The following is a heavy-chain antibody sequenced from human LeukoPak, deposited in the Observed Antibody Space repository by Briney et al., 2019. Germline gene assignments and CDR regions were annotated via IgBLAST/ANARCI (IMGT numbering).Heavy chain of an antibody. D-gene: IGHD5-12*01. J-gene: IGHJ4*02. CDR3: ATDLRGYSGYDPTLGY. Sequence: ASVKVSCKVSGYTLTELSMHWVRQAPGKGLEWMGGFDPEDGETIYAQKFQGRVTMTEDTSTDTAYMELSSLRSEDTAVYYCATDLRGYSGYDPTLGYWGQGTLVTVSS. CDR2: FDPEDGET. CDR1: GYTLTELS. V-gene: IGHV1-24*01.